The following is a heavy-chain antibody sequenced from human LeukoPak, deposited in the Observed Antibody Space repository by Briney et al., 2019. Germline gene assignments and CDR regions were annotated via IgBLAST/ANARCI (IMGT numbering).Heavy chain of an antibody. Sequence: GGSLRLSCAASGFTFSSYEMNWVRQAPGKGLEWVSYISTSGSTIYYADSVKGRFTISRDNAKNSLYLQMNSLRAEGTAVYYCARGAGYTYYFDYWGQGTLVTVSS. CDR3: ARGAGYTYYFDY. CDR2: ISTSGSTI. D-gene: IGHD3-9*01. V-gene: IGHV3-48*03. J-gene: IGHJ4*02. CDR1: GFTFSSYE.